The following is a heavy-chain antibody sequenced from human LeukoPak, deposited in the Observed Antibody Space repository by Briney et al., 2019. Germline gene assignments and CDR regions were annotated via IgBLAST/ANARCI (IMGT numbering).Heavy chain of an antibody. CDR3: ARTFSGSYYYYGMDV. V-gene: IGHV4-59*01. D-gene: IGHD1-26*01. J-gene: IGHJ6*02. CDR2: IYYSGTT. CDR1: GGSISGYY. Sequence: PSVTLSLTCTVSGGSISGYYWSWIRQPPGKGLEWIGYIYYSGTTNYNPSLKSRVTISVDTSKNQFSLKLSSVTAADTAVYYCARTFSGSYYYYGMDVWGQGTTVTVSS.